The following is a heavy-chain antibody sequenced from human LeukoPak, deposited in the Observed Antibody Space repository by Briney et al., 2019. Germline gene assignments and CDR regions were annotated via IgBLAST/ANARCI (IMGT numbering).Heavy chain of an antibody. D-gene: IGHD6-13*01. CDR3: ARDRVIAAAGINYYMDV. CDR1: GYTFTGYY. V-gene: IGHV1-46*01. CDR2: INPSGGST. J-gene: IGHJ6*03. Sequence: ASVKVSCKASGYTFTGYYMHWVRQAPGQGLEWMGIINPSGGSTSYAQKFQGRVTMTRDMSTSTVYMELSSLRSEDTAVYYCARDRVIAAAGINYYMDVWGKGTTVTVSS.